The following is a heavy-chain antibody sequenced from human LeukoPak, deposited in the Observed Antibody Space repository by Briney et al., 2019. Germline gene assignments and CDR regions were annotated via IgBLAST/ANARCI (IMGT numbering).Heavy chain of an antibody. J-gene: IGHJ6*02. CDR3: ARGRVVPAAYTSYYYYGMDV. Sequence: SETLSLTCTVSGGSISSYYWSWIRQPPGKGLEWIGYIYYSGSTNYNPSLKSRVTISVDTSKNQFSLKLSSVTAADTAVYYCARGRVVPAAYTSYYYYGMDVWGQGTTVTVSS. CDR1: GGSISSYY. V-gene: IGHV4-59*01. D-gene: IGHD2-2*01. CDR2: IYYSGST.